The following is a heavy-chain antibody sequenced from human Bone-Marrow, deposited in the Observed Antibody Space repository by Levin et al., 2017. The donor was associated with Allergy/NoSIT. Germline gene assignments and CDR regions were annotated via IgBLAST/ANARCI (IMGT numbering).Heavy chain of an antibody. V-gene: IGHV4-39*07. D-gene: IGHD2-15*01. CDR1: GGSISSSTYY. CDR2: IYYSGNT. J-gene: IGHJ4*02. Sequence: RPSETLSLTCTVSGGSISSSTYYWGWIRQPPGKGLEWIGNIYYSGNTYYNPSLKSRVTISVDTSKNQFSLKLSSVTAADTAVYYCARDSPNCSGGNCFLDYFDYWGQGTLVTVSS. CDR3: ARDSPNCSGGNCFLDYFDY.